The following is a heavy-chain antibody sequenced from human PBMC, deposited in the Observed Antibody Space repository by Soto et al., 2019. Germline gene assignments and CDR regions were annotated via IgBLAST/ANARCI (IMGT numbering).Heavy chain of an antibody. D-gene: IGHD3-16*01. J-gene: IGHJ4*02. V-gene: IGHV3-11*01. CDR2: ISNSGRIT. CDR3: ARDHGGGGLTLEY. CDR1: GFTFSDYY. Sequence: QVHLEESGGGLVKPGGSLRLSCRASGFTFSDYYMSWIRQAPRKGLEWVADISNSGRITHHADSVEGRFTIYRDNAKDSLFLQLNNLRPEDSAIYYCARDHGGGGLTLEYWGQGTLVTVSS.